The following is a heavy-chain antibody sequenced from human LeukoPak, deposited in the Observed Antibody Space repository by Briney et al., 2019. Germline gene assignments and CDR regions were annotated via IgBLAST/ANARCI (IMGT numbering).Heavy chain of an antibody. J-gene: IGHJ5*02. CDR3: WHPMIQGAVS. D-gene: IGHD3-10*01. V-gene: IGHV3-7*01. Sequence: PGGSLRLSCAASGFSIGDYWMSWVRQAPGKGLEWVANINQDKSSKAYVDSVKGRFTISRDNAKNSLYLQMNSLRAEDTAVYYCWHPMIQGAVSWGQGTLVTVSS. CDR2: INQDKSSK. CDR1: GFSIGDYW.